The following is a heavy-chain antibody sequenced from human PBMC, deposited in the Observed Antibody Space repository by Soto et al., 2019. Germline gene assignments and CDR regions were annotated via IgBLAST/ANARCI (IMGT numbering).Heavy chain of an antibody. CDR1: GFTVSSNY. CDR2: IYSGGST. J-gene: IGHJ6*02. Sequence: GGSLRLSCAASGFTVSSNYMSWVRQAPGKGLEWVSVIYSGGSTYYADSVKGRFTISRDNSKNTLYLQMNSLRAEDTAVYYCAREASIAVAVHHYYGVDVWGQGTTVTVSS. V-gene: IGHV3-53*01. CDR3: AREASIAVAVHHYYGVDV. D-gene: IGHD6-19*01.